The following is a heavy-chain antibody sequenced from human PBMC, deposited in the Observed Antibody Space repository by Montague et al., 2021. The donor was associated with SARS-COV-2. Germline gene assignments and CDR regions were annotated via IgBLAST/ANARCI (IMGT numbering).Heavy chain of an antibody. V-gene: IGHV4-4*06. J-gene: IGHJ4*02. D-gene: IGHD3-22*01. CDR2: IYHTGST. CDR3: VREKYYFDDSGSK. Sequence: IYHTGSTNYNPSLKSRVTLSIDTYKNQFSLNLTSVTAADTAVYYCVREKYYFDDSGSKWGQGTLVTV.